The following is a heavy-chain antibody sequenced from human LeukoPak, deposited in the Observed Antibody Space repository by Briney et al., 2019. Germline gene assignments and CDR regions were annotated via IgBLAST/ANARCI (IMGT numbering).Heavy chain of an antibody. CDR1: GFTFSNAW. D-gene: IGHD2-2*01. CDR3: TTDPPQGIVVVPAAMTH. Sequence: GGSLRLSCAASGFTFSNAWMSWVRQAPGKGLEWVGCIKSKTDGGTTDYAAPVKGRFTISRDDSKNTLYLQMNSLKTEDTAVYYCTTDPPQGIVVVPAAMTHWGQGTLVTVSS. CDR2: IKSKTDGGTT. J-gene: IGHJ4*02. V-gene: IGHV3-15*01.